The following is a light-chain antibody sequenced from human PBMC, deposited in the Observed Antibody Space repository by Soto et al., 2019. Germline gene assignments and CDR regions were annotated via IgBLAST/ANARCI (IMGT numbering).Light chain of an antibody. CDR2: EVS. J-gene: IGLJ7*01. CDR1: SSDVGSHNL. Sequence: QSALTQPASVSGSPGQSLTISCTGTSSDVGSHNLVSWYQQHPGQAPKLMIYEVSKRPLGVSARFSASKSGNTASLTISGLQAEDEADYYCCSYGGSRAVFGGGTKLTVL. CDR3: CSYGGSRAV. V-gene: IGLV2-23*02.